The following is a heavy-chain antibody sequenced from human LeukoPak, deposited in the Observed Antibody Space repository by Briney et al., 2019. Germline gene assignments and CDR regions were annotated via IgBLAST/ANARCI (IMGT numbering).Heavy chain of an antibody. CDR1: GFTVGSNY. J-gene: IGHJ4*02. D-gene: IGHD3-22*01. CDR2: IYRGGST. CDR3: ARLSANSSAYFFDY. V-gene: IGHV3-66*04. Sequence: GGSLRLSCAASGFTVGSNYMSWVRQAPGKGLEWVSIIYRGGSTNYADSVKGRFTISRDTSKNTLYLQMNSLRAEGTAVYYCARLSANSSAYFFDYWGQGTLVTVSS.